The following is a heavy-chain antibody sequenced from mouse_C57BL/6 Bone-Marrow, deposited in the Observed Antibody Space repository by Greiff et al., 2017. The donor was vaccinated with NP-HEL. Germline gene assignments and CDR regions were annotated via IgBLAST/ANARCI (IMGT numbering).Heavy chain of an antibody. CDR3: ARWGYYGSSLAMDY. D-gene: IGHD1-1*01. Sequence: VQLQESGPELVKPGASVKISCKASGYAFSSSWMNWVKQRPGKGLEWIGRIYPGDGDTNYNGKFKGKATLTADKSSSTAYMQLSSLTSEDSAVYFCARWGYYGSSLAMDYWGQGTSVTVSS. CDR2: IYPGDGDT. J-gene: IGHJ4*01. V-gene: IGHV1-82*01. CDR1: GYAFSSSW.